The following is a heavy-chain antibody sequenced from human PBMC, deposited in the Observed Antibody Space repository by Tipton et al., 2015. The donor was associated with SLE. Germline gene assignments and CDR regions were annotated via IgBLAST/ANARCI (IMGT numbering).Heavy chain of an antibody. CDR2: IYYSGST. CDR3: AKYFYDATGYQSVDS. V-gene: IGHV4-39*07. Sequence: TLSLTCTVSGGSISIRSYYWGWIRQPPGKGLECIGTIYYSGSTYYNLSLKSRVTMSVDTSKNQFSLKLTSVTAADTAVYYCAKYFYDATGYQSVDSWGQGALVTVSS. J-gene: IGHJ4*02. D-gene: IGHD3-22*01. CDR1: GGSISIRSYY.